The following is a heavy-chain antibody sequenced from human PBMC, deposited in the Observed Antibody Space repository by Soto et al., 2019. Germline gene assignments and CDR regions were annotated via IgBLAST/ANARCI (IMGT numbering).Heavy chain of an antibody. CDR3: AKMAYDFWSGYSGFGMDV. Sequence: GGSLRLSCAASGFTFSSFAMSWVRQAPGKGLEWVSAISGSGGSTYYADSVKGRFTVSRDNSKNTLYLQMNSLRAEDTAVYYCAKMAYDFWSGYSGFGMDVWGQGTTVTVSS. CDR1: GFTFSSFA. CDR2: ISGSGGST. J-gene: IGHJ6*02. V-gene: IGHV3-23*01. D-gene: IGHD3-3*01.